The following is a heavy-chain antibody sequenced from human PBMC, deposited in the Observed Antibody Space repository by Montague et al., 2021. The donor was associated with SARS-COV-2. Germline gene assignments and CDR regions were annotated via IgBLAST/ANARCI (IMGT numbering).Heavy chain of an antibody. D-gene: IGHD3-16*01. CDR3: ARNPGEYYDMDV. Sequence: NPSLKTRITLSVDTSKNQLSLRLNSVTAADTAVYYCARNPGEYYDMDVWGKGTTVTVSS. J-gene: IGHJ6*04. V-gene: IGHV4-4*07.